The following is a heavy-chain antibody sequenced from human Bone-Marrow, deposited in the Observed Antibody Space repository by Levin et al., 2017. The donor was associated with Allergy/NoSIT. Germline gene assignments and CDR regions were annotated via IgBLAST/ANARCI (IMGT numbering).Heavy chain of an antibody. D-gene: IGHD6-6*01. CDR2: INHSGST. CDR3: ARGVTGIAARTHFDY. CDR1: GGSFSGYY. Sequence: PSETLSLTCAVYGGSFSGYYWSWIRQPPGKGLEWIGEINHSGSTNYNPSLKSRVTISVDTSKNQFSLKLSSVTAADTAVYYCARGVTGIAARTHFDYWGQGTLVTVSS. J-gene: IGHJ4*02. V-gene: IGHV4-34*01.